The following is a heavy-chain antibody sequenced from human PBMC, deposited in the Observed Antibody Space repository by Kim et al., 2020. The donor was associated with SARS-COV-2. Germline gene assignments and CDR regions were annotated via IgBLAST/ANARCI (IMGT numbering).Heavy chain of an antibody. CDR1: GFTFSSYG. D-gene: IGHD3-22*01. CDR3: AQGSSGQLIPHDY. Sequence: GGSLRLSCAASGFTFSSYGMHWVRQAPGKGLEWVAVISYDGSNKYYADSVKGRFTISRDNSKNTLYLQMNSLRAEDTAVYYCAQGSSGQLIPHDYWGQGTLVTVSS. V-gene: IGHV3-30*18. CDR2: ISYDGSNK. J-gene: IGHJ4*02.